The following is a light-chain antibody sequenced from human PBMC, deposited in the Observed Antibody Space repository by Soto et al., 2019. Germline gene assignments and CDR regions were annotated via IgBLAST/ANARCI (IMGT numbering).Light chain of an antibody. CDR1: QSNSSW. V-gene: IGKV1-5*03. CDR2: KAS. Sequence: DIQMTQSPSTLSASVGDRVTITCRASQSNSSWLAWYQQKPGKAPKLLIYKASSLESGVPSRFSGSGSGTEFTLTISSLQPDDFATYYCQQYNNYPWTFGQGTKVDIK. J-gene: IGKJ1*01. CDR3: QQYNNYPWT.